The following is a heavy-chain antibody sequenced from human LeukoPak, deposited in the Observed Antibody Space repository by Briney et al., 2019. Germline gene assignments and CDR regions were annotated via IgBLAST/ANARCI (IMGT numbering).Heavy chain of an antibody. Sequence: PSETLSLTCTVSGGSMRSYYWSWIRQPPGKGLEWIANIYYSGSTNYNPSLKSRVTISIDTSKNQFSLKLSSVTAADTAVYYCARDLGYSRSSAYYYGMDVWGQGTTVTVSS. D-gene: IGHD6-6*01. CDR2: IYYSGST. V-gene: IGHV4-59*01. CDR3: ARDLGYSRSSAYYYGMDV. CDR1: GGSMRSYY. J-gene: IGHJ6*02.